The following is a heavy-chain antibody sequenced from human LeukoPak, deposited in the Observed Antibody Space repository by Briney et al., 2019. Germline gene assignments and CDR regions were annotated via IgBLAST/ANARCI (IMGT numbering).Heavy chain of an antibody. CDR2: ISAYNGTT. CDR1: GYTFTSYG. CDR3: ARGYCGGDCYSGPGDY. V-gene: IGHV1-18*01. D-gene: IGHD2-21*01. J-gene: IGHJ4*02. Sequence: ASVKVSCKASGYTFTSYGISWVRQAPGQGLEWMGWISAYNGTTNYAQKLQGRVTMTTDTSTSTAYMELRSLRSDDTAVYYCARGYCGGDCYSGPGDYWGQGTLVTVSS.